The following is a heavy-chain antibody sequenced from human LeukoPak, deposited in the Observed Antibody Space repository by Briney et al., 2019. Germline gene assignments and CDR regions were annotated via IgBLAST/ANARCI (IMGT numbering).Heavy chain of an antibody. CDR3: ASRKLGNDY. CDR2: IYYTGST. J-gene: IGHJ4*02. Sequence: GSLRLSCAASGFTFSSYAMHWVRQSPGKGLEWIGYIYYTGSTSYNPSLRSRVTMSADTSKNQFSLKLSSVTAADTAVYYCASRKLGNDYWGQGTLVTVSS. V-gene: IGHV4-59*01. D-gene: IGHD7-27*01. CDR1: GFTFSSYA.